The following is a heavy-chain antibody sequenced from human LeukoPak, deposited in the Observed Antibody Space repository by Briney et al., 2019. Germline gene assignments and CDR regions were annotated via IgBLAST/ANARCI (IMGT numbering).Heavy chain of an antibody. V-gene: IGHV4-59*08. CDR1: GGSISSRY. Sequence: SETLSLTCTLSGGSISSRYWSWVRQPPGKGLEWIGSIYYSGGTNYNPSLQGRVSISVDTSKIQFSLKLSSVTAADTAVYYCARWQYTISSGWFDPWGQGTLVTVSS. J-gene: IGHJ5*02. D-gene: IGHD6-6*01. CDR3: ARWQYTISSGWFDP. CDR2: IYYSGGT.